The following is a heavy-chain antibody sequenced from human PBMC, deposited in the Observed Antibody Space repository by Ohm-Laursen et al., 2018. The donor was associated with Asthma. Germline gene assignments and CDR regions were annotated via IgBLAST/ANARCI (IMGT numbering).Heavy chain of an antibody. CDR1: GGTFSSYA. CDR2: IIPIFGTA. Sequence: SSVKVSCKASGGTFSSYAISWVRQAPGQGLEWMGGIIPIFGTANYAQKFQGRVTITADKSTSTAYMELSSLRSEDTAVYYCASTYYYDSSGYFFSRDWYFDLWGRGTLVTVSS. J-gene: IGHJ2*01. D-gene: IGHD3-22*01. V-gene: IGHV1-69*06. CDR3: ASTYYYDSSGYFFSRDWYFDL.